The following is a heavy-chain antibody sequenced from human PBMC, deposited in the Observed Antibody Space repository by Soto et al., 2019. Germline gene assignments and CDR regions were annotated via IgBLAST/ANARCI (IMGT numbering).Heavy chain of an antibody. D-gene: IGHD3-16*01. J-gene: IGHJ4*02. CDR2: MTGYTGET. CDR3: AREDGGGQFDY. CDR1: GFSFSSYA. Sequence: EVQLLQSGGGLIQPGGSLRLSCAASGFSFSSYAMTWVRQPPGKGLEWVSGMTGYTGETEYADTVKGRFTISRDNSRDTLFLQMDSLRGDDTAVYYCAREDGGGQFDYWGQGALVTVSS. V-gene: IGHV3-23*01.